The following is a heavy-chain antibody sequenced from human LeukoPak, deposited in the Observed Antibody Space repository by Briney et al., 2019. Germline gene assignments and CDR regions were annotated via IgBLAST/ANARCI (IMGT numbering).Heavy chain of an antibody. CDR3: ARMTTVVTPFDY. CDR2: IYYSGST. D-gene: IGHD4-23*01. CDR1: GGSISSYY. V-gene: IGHV4-59*01. Sequence: SETLSLTCTVSGGSISSYYWSWIRQPPGRGLEWIGYIYYSGSTNYNPSLKSRVTISVDTSKNQFSLKLSSVTAADTAVYYCARMTTVVTPFDYWGQGTLVTVSS. J-gene: IGHJ4*02.